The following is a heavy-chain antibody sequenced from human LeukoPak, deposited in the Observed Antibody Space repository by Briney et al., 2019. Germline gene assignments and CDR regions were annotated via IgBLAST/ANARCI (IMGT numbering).Heavy chain of an antibody. CDR1: GFTFGDYA. V-gene: IGHV3-49*04. D-gene: IGHD6-25*01. CDR2: IRSKAFGGTT. CDR3: MGRRRLEEGNDY. Sequence: PGGSLRLSCSGSGFTFGDYAMGWVRQAPGKGLEWVCFIRSKAFGGTTEYAASVKGRFTISRDDSRSIAYLQMNSLKTEDTAVYYCMGRRRLEEGNDYWGQGTLVTVSS. J-gene: IGHJ4*02.